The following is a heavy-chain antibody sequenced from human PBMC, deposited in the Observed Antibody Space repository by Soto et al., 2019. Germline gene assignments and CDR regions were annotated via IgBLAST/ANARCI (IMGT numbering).Heavy chain of an antibody. D-gene: IGHD6-19*01. J-gene: IGHJ4*02. CDR3: ARDLFSSSSPAAY. V-gene: IGHV1-18*01. CDR1: GYTFPSYG. Sequence: QVQLVQSGAEMKKPGASVKVSCKASGYTFPSYGFSWVRQAPGQGPEWMGCISGYNGRTKYAQTLQGRVNMTTDTYTSTVYMEVRCLISDDTAVYYCARDLFSSSSPAAYWGQGTLVTVSS. CDR2: ISGYNGRT.